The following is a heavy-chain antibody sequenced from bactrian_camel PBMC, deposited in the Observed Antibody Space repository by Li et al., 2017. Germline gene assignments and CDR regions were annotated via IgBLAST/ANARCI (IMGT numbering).Heavy chain of an antibody. CDR1: GYTSSSYC. J-gene: IGHJ4*01. Sequence: QLVESGGGSVQAGGSLKISCQVSGYTSSSYCMAWLRLAPGKEREGVANIEKDNKTTYADSVKGRFTISRDDAKNTLYLQMNSLKPEDTAMYYCAADLGWCGSAPLQREFRNWGQGTQVTVS. CDR2: IEKDNKT. V-gene: IGHV3S26*01. CDR3: AADLGWCGSAPLQREFRN. D-gene: IGHD6*01.